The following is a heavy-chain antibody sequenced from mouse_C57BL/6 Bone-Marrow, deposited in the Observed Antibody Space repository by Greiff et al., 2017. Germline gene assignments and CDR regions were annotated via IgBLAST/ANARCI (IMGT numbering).Heavy chain of an antibody. Sequence: QVQLQQSGAELARPGASVKMSCKASGYTFTSYTMHWVKQRPGQGLEWIGYINPSSGYTKYNQKFKDKATLTVEKSSSTAYMQLSSVTSEVSAVYYCARCYSGYSWFAYWGQGTLVTVSA. V-gene: IGHV1-4*01. CDR2: INPSSGYT. D-gene: IGHD2-3*01. CDR3: ARCYSGYSWFAY. J-gene: IGHJ3*01. CDR1: GYTFTSYT.